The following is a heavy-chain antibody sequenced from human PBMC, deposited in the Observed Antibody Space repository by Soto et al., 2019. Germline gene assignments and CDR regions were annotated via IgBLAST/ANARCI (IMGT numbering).Heavy chain of an antibody. Sequence: QITLQESGPTLVKPTQTLTLTCSFYGFSLSTSGVGVGWIRQPPGKAPQWLALIYWNDDKRYTPSMRSRLTFTKDTSKNQGGLTLTNTDPVDTATLFCAHENSVRGTEHGHYLGPGTVVTVSS. D-gene: IGHD1-1*01. J-gene: IGHJ4*02. CDR1: GFSLSTSGVG. CDR2: IYWNDDK. V-gene: IGHV2-5*01. CDR3: AHENSVRGTEHGHY.